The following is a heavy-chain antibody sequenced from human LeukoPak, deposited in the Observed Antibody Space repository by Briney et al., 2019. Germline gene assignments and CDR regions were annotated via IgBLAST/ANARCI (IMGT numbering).Heavy chain of an antibody. D-gene: IGHD2-15*01. CDR2: IYSGGST. Sequence: GGSLRLSCAASGFTVSSNYMSWVRQAPGKGLEWVSVIYSGGSTYYADSVKGRFTISRDNSKNTLYLQMNSLRAEDTAVYYCAREGGHSATDSWDYWGQGTLVTVSS. J-gene: IGHJ4*02. CDR3: AREGGHSATDSWDY. CDR1: GFTVSSNY. V-gene: IGHV3-66*01.